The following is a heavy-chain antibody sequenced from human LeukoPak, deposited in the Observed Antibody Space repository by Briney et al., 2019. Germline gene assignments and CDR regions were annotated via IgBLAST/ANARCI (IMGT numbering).Heavy chain of an antibody. CDR1: GGSISSYY. J-gene: IGHJ4*02. CDR3: ARGPYGDYSDY. V-gene: IGHV4-59*01. D-gene: IGHD4-17*01. CDR2: IYYSGST. Sequence: SETLSLTCTVSGGSISSYYWSWIRQPPGKGLEWIGYIYYSGSTNYNPSLKNRVTISVDTSKNQFSLKLSSVTAADTAVYYCARGPYGDYSDYWGQGTLVTVSS.